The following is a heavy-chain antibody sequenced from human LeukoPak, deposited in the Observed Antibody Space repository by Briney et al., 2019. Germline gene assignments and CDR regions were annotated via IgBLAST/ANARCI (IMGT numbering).Heavy chain of an antibody. CDR3: AKSDGYGLIDY. D-gene: IGHD2-21*02. V-gene: IGHV4-59*04. J-gene: IGHJ4*02. CDR1: GGSISSYY. CDR2: IYHTGST. Sequence: SETLSLTCTVSGGSISSYYWSWIRQPPGMELQWIGNIYHTGSTYYNASLQSRVTISIDTSKNQFSLRPNSVTAADTAMYYCAKSDGYGLIDYWGQGTLVTVSS.